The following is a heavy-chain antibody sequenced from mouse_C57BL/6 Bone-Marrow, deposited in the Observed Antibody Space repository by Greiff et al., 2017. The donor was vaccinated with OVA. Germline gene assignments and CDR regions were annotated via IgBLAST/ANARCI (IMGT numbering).Heavy chain of an antibody. J-gene: IGHJ3*01. CDR3: TTWGTTEGFAY. CDR2: IDPENGDT. CDR1: GFNIKDDY. Sequence: EVQLQQSGAELVRPGASVKLSCTASGFNIKDDYMHWVKQRPEQGLEWIGWIDPENGDTDYASKFQGKATITADTSSNTAYLQLSSLTSEDTAVYYCTTWGTTEGFAYWGQGTLVTVSA. D-gene: IGHD1-1*01. V-gene: IGHV14-4*01.